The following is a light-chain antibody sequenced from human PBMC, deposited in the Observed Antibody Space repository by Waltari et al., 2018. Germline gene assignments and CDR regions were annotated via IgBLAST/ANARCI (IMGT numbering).Light chain of an antibody. CDR1: QSVSTN. J-gene: IGKJ1*01. CDR2: GAS. Sequence: EVVMTQSPATLSVSPGQRATLSCRASQSVSTNVAWYQQKPGQAPRLLIYGASTRATDIPARFSGSGSGTEFSLTISSLQSEDFAVYFCQQYDNGPPWTFGQGTKVEIK. CDR3: QQYDNGPPWT. V-gene: IGKV3-15*01.